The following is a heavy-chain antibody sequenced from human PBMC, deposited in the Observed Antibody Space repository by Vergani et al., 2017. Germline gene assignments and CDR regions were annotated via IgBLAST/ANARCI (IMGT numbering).Heavy chain of an antibody. D-gene: IGHD6-19*01. V-gene: IGHV3-9*01. J-gene: IGHJ4*02. Sequence: EVDLVESGGGLAQPGGSLRLSCEASGITFWKFGMHWVRQGPGKGLEWVSGISWNSGAVDYADSVRGRFTISRDNAKNSLYLQMNSLGAEDTAVYYCARVGQAVAVSFDYWGQGTLVTVSS. CDR1: GITFWKFG. CDR3: ARVGQAVAVSFDY. CDR2: ISWNSGAV.